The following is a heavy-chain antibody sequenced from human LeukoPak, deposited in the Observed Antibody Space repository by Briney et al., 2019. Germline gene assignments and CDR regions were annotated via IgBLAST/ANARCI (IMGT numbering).Heavy chain of an antibody. CDR2: INHSGST. D-gene: IGHD2-2*01. CDR3: ARGVVPAAMPCFFFWFDP. Sequence: PLETLSLTCAVYGGSFRGYYWGWIRDPPGKGREWIGGINHSGSTNNNPSLKSRVTISVDTSKNQFSLKLSSVTAADTAVYYCARGVVPAAMPCFFFWFDPWGQGNLVTVSS. V-gene: IGHV4-34*01. J-gene: IGHJ5*02. CDR1: GGSFRGYY.